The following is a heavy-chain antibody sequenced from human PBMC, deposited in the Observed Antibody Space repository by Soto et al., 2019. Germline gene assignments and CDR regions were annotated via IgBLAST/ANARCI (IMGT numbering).Heavy chain of an antibody. CDR3: ARVYGDYGLVGY. CDR1: GFTFSSYA. J-gene: IGHJ4*02. V-gene: IGHV3-23*01. D-gene: IGHD4-17*01. CDR2: ISGSGGST. Sequence: EVQLLESGGGLVQPGGSLRLSCAASGFTFSSYAMSWVRQAPGKGLEWVSAISGSGGSTYYADSVKGRFTISRDNSKNTLYLQMNSLRAEDTAVYYCARVYGDYGLVGYWGQGTLVTVSS.